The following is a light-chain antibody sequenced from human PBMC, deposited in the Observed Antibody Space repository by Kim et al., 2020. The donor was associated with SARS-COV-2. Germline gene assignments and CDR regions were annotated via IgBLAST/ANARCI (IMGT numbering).Light chain of an antibody. CDR3: YSAADGV. Sequence: SYELTQPSSVSVSPGQTARITCSGDVLAKKYARWFQQKPGQAPVLVIYKDSERPSGIPERFSGSSSGTTVTLTISGAQVEDEADYYCYSAADGVFGGGTQLTVL. V-gene: IGLV3-27*01. CDR2: KDS. CDR1: VLAKKY. J-gene: IGLJ2*01.